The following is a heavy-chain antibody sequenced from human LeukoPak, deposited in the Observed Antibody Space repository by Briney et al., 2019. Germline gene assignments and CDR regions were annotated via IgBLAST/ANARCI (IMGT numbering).Heavy chain of an antibody. CDR3: ARYGSGFPEKKTYYFDY. V-gene: IGHV3-7*01. D-gene: IGHD2-15*01. CDR1: GFTFSSYW. Sequence: GGSLRLSCAASGFTFSSYWMSWVRQAPGKGLEWVANIKQDGSEKYYVDSVKGRFTISRDNAKNSLYLQMNSLRAEDTAVYYCARYGSGFPEKKTYYFDYWGQGTLVTVSS. J-gene: IGHJ4*02. CDR2: IKQDGSEK.